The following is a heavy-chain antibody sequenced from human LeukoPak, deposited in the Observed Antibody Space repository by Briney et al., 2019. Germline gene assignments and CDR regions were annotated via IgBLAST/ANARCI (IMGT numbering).Heavy chain of an antibody. J-gene: IGHJ4*02. V-gene: IGHV1-24*01. Sequence: ASVKVSCKVSGYTLTELSMHWVRQAPGKGLEWMGGFDPEDGETIYAQKFQGRVTMTEDTSTDTAYMELSSLRSEDTAVYYCATSRLAYCSGDCYPFDYWGQGTLVTVSS. D-gene: IGHD2-21*01. CDR1: GYTLTELS. CDR2: FDPEDGET. CDR3: ATSRLAYCSGDCYPFDY.